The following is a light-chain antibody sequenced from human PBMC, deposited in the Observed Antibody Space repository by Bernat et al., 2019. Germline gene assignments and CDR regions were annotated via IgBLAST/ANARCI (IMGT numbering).Light chain of an antibody. CDR2: GAS. CDR3: QHYTGPPFT. V-gene: IGKV3-20*01. J-gene: IGKJ3*01. Sequence: IVLTQSPGTLSVSPGERATLSCRASQSVRSNYLAWYQHRRGQPPRRLIYGASIRAPGIPDRFSGSGSGTDFTLTISRLEPEDFAVYYCQHYTGPPFTFGPVTTIDMK. CDR1: QSVRSNY.